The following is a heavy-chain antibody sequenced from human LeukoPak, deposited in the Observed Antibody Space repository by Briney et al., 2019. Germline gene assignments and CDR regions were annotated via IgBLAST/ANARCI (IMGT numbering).Heavy chain of an antibody. CDR2: IYYSGGT. CDR3: ARYTLGYDLSNWGNGRNFDY. V-gene: IGHV4-61*08. D-gene: IGHD5-12*01. CDR1: GGSINSGGYY. Sequence: SETLSLTCTVSGGSINSGGYYWNWIRQPPGKGLEWIGYIYYSGGTNYNPSLKSRVTISVDTSKNQFSLKLRSVTAADTAVYYCARYTLGYDLSNWGNGRNFDYWGQGTLVTVSS. J-gene: IGHJ4*02.